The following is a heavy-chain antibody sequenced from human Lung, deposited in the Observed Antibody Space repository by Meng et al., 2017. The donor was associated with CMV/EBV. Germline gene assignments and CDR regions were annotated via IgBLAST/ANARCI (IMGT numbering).Heavy chain of an antibody. CDR3: ARDYGSRGMDV. J-gene: IGHJ6*02. Sequence: GGSLRLSCAASGFTFSSYTLNWVRQSPGEGLEWVSSISSSGSYIYYAASVKGRFTISRVNAENSLYLQMSGLRAEDTAVYFRARDYGSRGMDVWGQGTTVTVSS. D-gene: IGHD3-10*01. V-gene: IGHV3-21*06. CDR2: ISSSGSYI. CDR1: GFTFSSYT.